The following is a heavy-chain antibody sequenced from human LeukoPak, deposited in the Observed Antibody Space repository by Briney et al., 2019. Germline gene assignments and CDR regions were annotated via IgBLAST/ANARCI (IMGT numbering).Heavy chain of an antibody. CDR1: GFTFSSYW. CDR3: AREGIAVAGSFDY. CDR2: INSDGSST. D-gene: IGHD6-19*01. Sequence: GGSLRHSCAASGFTFSSYWMHWVRQAPGKGLVWVSRINSDGSSTSYADSVKGRFTISRDNAKNTLYLQMNSLRAEDTAVYYCAREGIAVAGSFDYWGQGTLVTVSS. V-gene: IGHV3-74*01. J-gene: IGHJ4*02.